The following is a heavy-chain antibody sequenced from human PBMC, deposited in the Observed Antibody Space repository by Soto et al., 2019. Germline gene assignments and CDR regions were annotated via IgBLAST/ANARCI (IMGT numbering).Heavy chain of an antibody. Sequence: GGSLRLSCAASGFTFSSYGMHWVRQAPGKGLEWVAVIWYDGSNKYYADSVKGRFTISRDNSKNTLYLQMNSLRAEDTAVYYCARAYCSSTSCYFDDYWGQGTLVTVSS. D-gene: IGHD2-2*01. V-gene: IGHV3-33*01. J-gene: IGHJ4*02. CDR3: ARAYCSSTSCYFDDY. CDR1: GFTFSSYG. CDR2: IWYDGSNK.